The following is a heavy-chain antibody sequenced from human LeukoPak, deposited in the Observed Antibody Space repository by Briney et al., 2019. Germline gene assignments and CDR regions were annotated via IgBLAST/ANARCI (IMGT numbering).Heavy chain of an antibody. CDR3: ARGIKPRLVVRGVITKSRSAFDI. D-gene: IGHD3-10*01. V-gene: IGHV4-34*01. J-gene: IGHJ3*02. Sequence: SETLSLTCAVYGGPFRVYYGSWIGKPPGKGLDWMGEINHSGSTNYNPSLKSRVTISVDTSKTQFSLKLSSVTAADTAVYYCARGIKPRLVVRGVITKSRSAFDIWGQGTMVTVSS. CDR1: GGPFRVYY. CDR2: INHSGST.